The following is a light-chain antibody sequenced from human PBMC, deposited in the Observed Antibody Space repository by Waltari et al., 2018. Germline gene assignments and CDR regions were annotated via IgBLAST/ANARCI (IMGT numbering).Light chain of an antibody. J-gene: IGLJ3*02. CDR3: CSYAGRSTWV. V-gene: IGLV2-23*02. CDR1: SNDIGNYNL. CDR2: EVY. Sequence: QSALTQPASVSGSPGQSITISCTGTSNDIGNYNLVSWYQQHHGKAPKLMIYEVYNRPSGVSNRLSGAKSGNTASLTIFGLQAEDEADYYCCSYAGRSTWVFGGGTKVTVL.